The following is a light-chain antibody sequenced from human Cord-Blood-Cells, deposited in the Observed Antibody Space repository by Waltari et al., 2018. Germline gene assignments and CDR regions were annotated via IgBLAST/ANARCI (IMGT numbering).Light chain of an antibody. CDR2: DAT. J-gene: IGKJ4*01. Sequence: EIVLSQSPATLSLSPGERATLSCRASQSVSSYLAWYQQKPGQAPRLLIYDATNRATGIPAMFSGSGSGTDFTLTISSLEPEDLADYYCQQRSNWPLTFGGGTKVEIK. CDR1: QSVSSY. CDR3: QQRSNWPLT. V-gene: IGKV3-11*01.